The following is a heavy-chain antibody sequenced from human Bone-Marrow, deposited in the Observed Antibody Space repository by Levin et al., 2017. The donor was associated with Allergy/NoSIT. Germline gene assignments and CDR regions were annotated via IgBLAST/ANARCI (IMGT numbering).Heavy chain of an antibody. CDR1: GGSIISSAYY. V-gene: IGHV4-39*01. CDR3: ARHDYSKRWDYFYGMDV. J-gene: IGHJ6*02. Sequence: GSLRLSCTVSGGSIISSAYYWGWIRQPPGKGLEWIGAVYYSGNTYYNPSLRSRVTISVDTSKNQFSLKLSSVTAADTAVYNCARHDYSKRWDYFYGMDVWGQGTTVTVSS. D-gene: IGHD4-11*01. CDR2: VYYSGNT.